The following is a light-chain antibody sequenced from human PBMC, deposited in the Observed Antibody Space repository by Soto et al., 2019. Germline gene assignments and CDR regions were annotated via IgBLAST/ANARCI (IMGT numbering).Light chain of an antibody. CDR3: SSYTSNTTLVV. V-gene: IGLV2-14*01. Sequence: QSVLTQPASVSGSPGQSITIACTGTSSDVGGYKYVCWYQQHPGKDPKLMIYEVTNRPSGVSNRFSGSKSGNTASLTISARQAEDEADYYCSSYTSNTTLVVFGGGTKLTVL. J-gene: IGLJ3*02. CDR2: EVT. CDR1: SSDVGGYKY.